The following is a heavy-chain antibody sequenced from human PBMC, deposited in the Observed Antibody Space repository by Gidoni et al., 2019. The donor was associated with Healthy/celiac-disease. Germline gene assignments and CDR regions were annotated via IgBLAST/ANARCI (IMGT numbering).Heavy chain of an antibody. CDR2: ISGSGGST. J-gene: IGHJ6*02. Sequence: EVQLLESGGGLVQPGGSLRLSCAASGFTFSSYAMSGVRQAPGKGLEWVSAISGSGGSTYYADSVKGRFTISRDNSKNTLYLQMNSLRAEDTAVYYCAINGDYYGSGSYYPEVYYGMDVWGQGTTVTVSS. CDR1: GFTFSSYA. CDR3: AINGDYYGSGSYYPEVYYGMDV. D-gene: IGHD3-10*01. V-gene: IGHV3-23*01.